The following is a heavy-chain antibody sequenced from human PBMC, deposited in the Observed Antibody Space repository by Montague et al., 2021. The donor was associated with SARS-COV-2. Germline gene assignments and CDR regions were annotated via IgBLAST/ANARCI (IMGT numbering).Heavy chain of an antibody. J-gene: IGHJ6*03. CDR2: INDTGST. V-gene: IGHV4-34*01. D-gene: IGHD2-2*02. Sequence: SETLSLTCAVSGGSFSGYFWCWIRQPPGKGLEWIGEINDTGSTKHNPSLKIRVTISVSTSKNQCYLKVTSMTAADTAIYYCARLGDGVVPAPILGVGPLYSYYYMDVWGKGTTVTVSS. CDR3: ARLGDGVVPAPILGVGPLYSYYYMDV. CDR1: GGSFSGYF.